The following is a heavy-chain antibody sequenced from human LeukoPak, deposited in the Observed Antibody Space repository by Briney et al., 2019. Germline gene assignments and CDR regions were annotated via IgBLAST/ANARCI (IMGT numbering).Heavy chain of an antibody. V-gene: IGHV1-8*01. J-gene: IGHJ4*02. D-gene: IGHD2-15*01. CDR3: ATWAWVDK. Sequence: ASVKVSCKASGYTFTSYDINWVRHATGQGLEWMGWMNTNRGNRGYAKKFQGRVTMTRNTSISTAYVELSSVRSEDTAVYCCATWAWVDKWGQGTLVTVSS. CDR2: MNTNRGNR. CDR1: GYTFTSYD.